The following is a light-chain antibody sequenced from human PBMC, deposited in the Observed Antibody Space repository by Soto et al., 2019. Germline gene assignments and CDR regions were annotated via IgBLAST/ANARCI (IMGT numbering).Light chain of an antibody. CDR2: GAS. CDR1: QSVSSK. V-gene: IGKV3-15*01. Sequence: EIVLTQSPGTLSVSPGERATLSCRASQSVSSKLAWYQQKPGQAPRLLFYGASTGATGIPARFSGSGSETEFTLSISSLQSEDFAVYYCQQYNNGPETFGQGTNVEIK. CDR3: QQYNNGPET. J-gene: IGKJ1*01.